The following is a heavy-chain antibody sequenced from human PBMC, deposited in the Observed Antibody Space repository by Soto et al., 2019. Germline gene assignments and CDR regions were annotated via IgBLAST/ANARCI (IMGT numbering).Heavy chain of an antibody. V-gene: IGHV3-21*01. CDR1: GFTFNNYG. Sequence: PGGSLRLSCVVSGFTFNNYGINWVRQAPGKGLQWVSSVSKSGYTYYSDSVKGRFTISRDNAKNSVSLQMNNLRAEDTAVYYCAREDSIIIPDVSDFWGQGNLVTVSS. CDR3: AREDSIIIPDVSDF. J-gene: IGHJ4*02. CDR2: VSKSGYT. D-gene: IGHD3-22*01.